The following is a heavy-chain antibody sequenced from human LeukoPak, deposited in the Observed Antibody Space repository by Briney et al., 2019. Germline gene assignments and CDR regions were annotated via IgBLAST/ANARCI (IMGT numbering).Heavy chain of an antibody. CDR2: INDRGTGT. D-gene: IGHD5-18*01. CDR1: GFTFSSYA. Sequence: PGGSLRLSCAASGFTFSSYAMSWVRQAPGKGLEWVSTINDRGTGTYYADSVKGRFTISRDNSKNTLSLQMNSLRAEDTAVYYCAKGLKTAVGPYMGYHYYMDVWGEGTTVTVSS. J-gene: IGHJ6*03. V-gene: IGHV3-23*01. CDR3: AKGLKTAVGPYMGYHYYMDV.